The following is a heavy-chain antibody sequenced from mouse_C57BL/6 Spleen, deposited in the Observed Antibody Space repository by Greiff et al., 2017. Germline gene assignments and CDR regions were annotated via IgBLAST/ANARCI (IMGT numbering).Heavy chain of an antibody. CDR1: GFTFSDYY. Sequence: EVKVVESEGGLVQPGSSMKLSCTASGFTFSDYYMAWVRQVPEKGLEWVANINYDGSSTYYLDSLKSRFIISRDNAKNILYLQMSSLKSEDTATYYCARAIYYGSSYWYFDVWGTGTTVTVSS. CDR3: ARAIYYGSSYWYFDV. V-gene: IGHV5-16*01. J-gene: IGHJ1*03. CDR2: INYDGSST. D-gene: IGHD1-1*01.